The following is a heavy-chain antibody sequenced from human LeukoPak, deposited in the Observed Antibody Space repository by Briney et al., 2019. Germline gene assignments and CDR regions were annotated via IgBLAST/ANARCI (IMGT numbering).Heavy chain of an antibody. CDR3: AKESTIRVAASLDY. CDR2: ISYEGGTT. V-gene: IGHV3-30*18. Sequence: GGSLRLSCAASGFTFSDYYMSWIRQAPGKGLEWVAVISYEGGTTHYADSVKGRFTISRDNAKNTLYLQMDSLRAEDTAVFYCAKESTIRVAASLDYWGQGTLVTVSS. D-gene: IGHD6-19*01. J-gene: IGHJ4*02. CDR1: GFTFSDYY.